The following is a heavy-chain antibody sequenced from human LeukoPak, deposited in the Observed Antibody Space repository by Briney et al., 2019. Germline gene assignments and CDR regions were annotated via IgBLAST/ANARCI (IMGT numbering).Heavy chain of an antibody. Sequence: PGGSLRPSCTGSGFTFNNYVMSWVRQAPGRRLEWVSGISDSGGDTDYADSVKGRFTISRDNSKNTLFLQMNILRVEDTAVYYCVKVGGGSGWYWSPWGQGTLVTVSS. D-gene: IGHD6-19*01. V-gene: IGHV3-23*01. CDR3: VKVGGGSGWYWSP. CDR2: ISDSGGDT. CDR1: GFTFNNYV. J-gene: IGHJ5*02.